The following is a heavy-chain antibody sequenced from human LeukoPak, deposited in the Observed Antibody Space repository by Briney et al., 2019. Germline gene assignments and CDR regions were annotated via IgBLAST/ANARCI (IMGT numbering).Heavy chain of an antibody. J-gene: IGHJ4*02. V-gene: IGHV3-30*02. Sequence: PGGSLRLSCAASGFTFSSCGFHWVRQAPGKGPEWVAFIRYDGSNKYYADSVKGRFTISRDNAKNSLYLQMNSLRAEDTAVYYCARDSGYYGLAFDYWGQGTLVTVSS. D-gene: IGHD3-22*01. CDR2: IRYDGSNK. CDR3: ARDSGYYGLAFDY. CDR1: GFTFSSCG.